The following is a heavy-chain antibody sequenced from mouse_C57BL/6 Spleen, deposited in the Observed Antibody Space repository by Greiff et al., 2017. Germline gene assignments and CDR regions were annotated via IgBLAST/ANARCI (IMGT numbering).Heavy chain of an antibody. J-gene: IGHJ3*01. CDR2: IYPGDGDT. D-gene: IGHD1-1*02. CDR3: ARLWYPAWFAY. CDR1: GYAFSSSW. Sequence: QVQLQQSGPELVKPGASVKISCKASGYAFSSSWMHWVKQRPGQGLEWIGRIYPGDGDTNYNGKVKGKATLTADKSSSTAYMQLSSLTSEDSAVYFCARLWYPAWFAYWGQGTLVTVSA. V-gene: IGHV1-82*01.